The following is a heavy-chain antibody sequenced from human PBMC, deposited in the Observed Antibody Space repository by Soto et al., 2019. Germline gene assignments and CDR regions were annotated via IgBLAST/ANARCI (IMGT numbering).Heavy chain of an antibody. D-gene: IGHD4-17*01. CDR2: ISHTGRT. CDR1: TGSMRTYY. V-gene: IGHV4-59*01. CDR3: ARDDTTGLFDF. J-gene: IGHJ4*02. Sequence: SETLSLTCAVSTGSMRTYYWTWIRQSPGKGLEWIGQISHTGRTKYNPSLESRVTISVDTSRKQFSLKLTSVTAADTALYYCARDDTTGLFDFWGQGTLVTVSS.